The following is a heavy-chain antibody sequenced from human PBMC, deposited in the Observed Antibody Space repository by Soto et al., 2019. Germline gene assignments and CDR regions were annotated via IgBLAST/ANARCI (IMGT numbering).Heavy chain of an antibody. V-gene: IGHV1-69*06. J-gene: IGHJ4*02. CDR2: IVPMFGTS. D-gene: IGHD3-3*01. CDR1: GGTSTRYA. CDR3: NRGSEYDFWSGYL. Sequence: QERLVQSGAEVRKPGSSVKVSCKVTGGTSTRYAINWVRQAPGQGLEWMGGIVPMFGTSKYAQKFQGRVTITADTSTNIVYMELRSLSSEDTAVYYCNRGSEYDFWSGYLWGQGTLVSVSS.